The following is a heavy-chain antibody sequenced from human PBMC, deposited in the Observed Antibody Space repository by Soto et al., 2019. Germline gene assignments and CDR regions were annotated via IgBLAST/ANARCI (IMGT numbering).Heavy chain of an antibody. D-gene: IGHD3-22*01. CDR1: GFTFSSYG. CDR3: ARDSASGYYPALGYFQH. V-gene: IGHV3-33*01. J-gene: IGHJ1*01. CDR2: IWYDGSNK. Sequence: GGSLRLSCAASGFTFSSYGMHWVRQAPSKGLEWVAVIWYDGSNKYYADSVKGRFTISRDNSKNTLYLQMNSLRAEDTAVYYCARDSASGYYPALGYFQHWGQGTLVTVAS.